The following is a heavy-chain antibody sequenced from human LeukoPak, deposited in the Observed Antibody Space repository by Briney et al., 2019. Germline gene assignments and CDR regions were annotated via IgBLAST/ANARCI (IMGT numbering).Heavy chain of an antibody. CDR3: ARPSSYGGAGGSDH. CDR2: INEAGTEE. J-gene: IGHJ4*02. Sequence: GGSLRLSCVTSGFTFSIYWMSWVRPAPGEGLEWVANINEAGTEENYVDSVKGRFTISRDNAKNSLSLQMNSLRANDTAVYYCARPSSYGGAGGSDHWGQGTLVTVSS. CDR1: GFTFSIYW. V-gene: IGHV3-7*01. D-gene: IGHD2-21*01.